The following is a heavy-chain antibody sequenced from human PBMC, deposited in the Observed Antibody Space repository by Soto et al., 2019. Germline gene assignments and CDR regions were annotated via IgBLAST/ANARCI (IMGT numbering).Heavy chain of an antibody. CDR1: GFTFGNYW. J-gene: IGHJ4*02. Sequence: GGSLRLSCAASGFTFGNYWMTWVRQAPGKGLEWVANIKGDGSAKSYLDSVRGRFTISRDNSKNTLFLQMNSLRAEDTAVYYCAKDLHTPYCSGGSCYEFDYWGQGTLVTVSS. V-gene: IGHV3-7*01. CDR3: AKDLHTPYCSGGSCYEFDY. D-gene: IGHD2-15*01. CDR2: IKGDGSAK.